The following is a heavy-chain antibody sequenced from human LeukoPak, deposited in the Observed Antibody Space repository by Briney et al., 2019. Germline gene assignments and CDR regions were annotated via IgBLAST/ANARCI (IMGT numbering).Heavy chain of an antibody. V-gene: IGHV3-33*01. J-gene: IGHJ4*02. CDR3: ARPYVDTAMVTGIDY. Sequence: GGSLRLSCAASGFTFTNYGMHWVRQAPGKGLEWVAVIWYDGSNKYYADSVKGRFTISRDNSKNTLYLQMNRLRAEDTAVYYCARPYVDTAMVTGIDYWGQGTLVTVSS. D-gene: IGHD5-18*01. CDR2: IWYDGSNK. CDR1: GFTFTNYG.